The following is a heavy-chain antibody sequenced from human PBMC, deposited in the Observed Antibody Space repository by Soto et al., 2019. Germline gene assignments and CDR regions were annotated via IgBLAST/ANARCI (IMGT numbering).Heavy chain of an antibody. CDR3: SRVDPGETSPFDH. D-gene: IGHD3-10*01. Sequence: GASLKVSCKASGYIFTIYYIHWVRQAPGQGLEWMGWINPFDGSRMFAQSFQGRVTMTRDTSTSTVYMEVSSLRSEDTAVYYCSRVDPGETSPFDHWG. CDR2: INPFDGSR. CDR1: GYIFTIYY. V-gene: IGHV1-46*03. J-gene: IGHJ4*01.